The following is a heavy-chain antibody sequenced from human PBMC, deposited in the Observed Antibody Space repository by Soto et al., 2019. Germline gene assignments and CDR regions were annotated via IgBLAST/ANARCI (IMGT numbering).Heavy chain of an antibody. CDR2: IYQSGST. CDR3: ATQSYSNSGAYYYYAMDV. Sequence: SETLSLTCAVPGGSISSGGYSWSWIRQPPGKGLEWIGYIYQSGSTYYNPSLKSRVTISVDRSRNQFSLKLSSVTAADTAVYFCATQSYSNSGAYYYYAMDVWGQGTTVTVSS. D-gene: IGHD4-4*01. CDR1: GGSISSGGYS. J-gene: IGHJ6*02. V-gene: IGHV4-30-2*01.